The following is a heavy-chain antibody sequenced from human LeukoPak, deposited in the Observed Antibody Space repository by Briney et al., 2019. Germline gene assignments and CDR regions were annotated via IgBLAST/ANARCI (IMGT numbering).Heavy chain of an antibody. J-gene: IGHJ4*02. CDR3: EKISTVTDNFGH. CDR2: IDSSGSYT. Sequence: GGSLRLSCAASGFAFGNYAMGWVRQAPGKGLEWVSSIDSSGSYTPSADSVKGRFTISRDNFENTLYLQMNSLRAEDTAVYFCEKISTVTDNFGHWGQGTLVTVSS. D-gene: IGHD4-17*01. V-gene: IGHV3-23*01. CDR1: GFAFGNYA.